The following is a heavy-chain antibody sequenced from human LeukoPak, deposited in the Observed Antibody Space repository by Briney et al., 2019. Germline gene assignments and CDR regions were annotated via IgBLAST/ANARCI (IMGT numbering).Heavy chain of an antibody. CDR2: INHSGST. V-gene: IGHV4-34*01. J-gene: IGHJ4*02. D-gene: IGHD6-13*01. CDR1: RFTFNNYA. CDR3: ARRRGSWYDY. Sequence: GSLRLSCAASRFTFNNYAMSWIRQPPGKGLEWIGEINHSGSTNYNPSLKSRVTISVDTSKNQFSPKLSSVTAADTAVYYCARRRGSWYDYWGQGTLVTVSS.